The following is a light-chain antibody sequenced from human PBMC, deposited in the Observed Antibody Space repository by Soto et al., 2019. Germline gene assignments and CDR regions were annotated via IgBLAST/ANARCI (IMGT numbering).Light chain of an antibody. Sequence: EIVMTQSPATLSVSPGERATLSCRASQSVGSNVAWYQHKPGQAPRLLIFAASTRATDIPAKFSGSGSATEFTLTISSLQSEDFAVYYCQQYNNWPITFGQGTRLEIK. J-gene: IGKJ5*01. V-gene: IGKV3-15*01. CDR2: AAS. CDR3: QQYNNWPIT. CDR1: QSVGSN.